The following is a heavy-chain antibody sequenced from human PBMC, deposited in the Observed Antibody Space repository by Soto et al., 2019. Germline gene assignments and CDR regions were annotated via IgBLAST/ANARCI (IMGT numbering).Heavy chain of an antibody. CDR3: TRSTSYDFWSGYYPDYYYYMDV. V-gene: IGHV3-49*04. D-gene: IGHD3-3*01. J-gene: IGHJ6*03. Sequence: PGGSLRLSCAASGFTFSSYSMNWVRQAPGKGLEWVGFIRSKAYGGTTEYAASVKGRFTISRDDSKSIAYLQMNSLKTEDTAVYYCTRSTSYDFWSGYYPDYYYYMDVWGKGTTVTVSS. CDR1: GFTFSSYS. CDR2: IRSKAYGGTT.